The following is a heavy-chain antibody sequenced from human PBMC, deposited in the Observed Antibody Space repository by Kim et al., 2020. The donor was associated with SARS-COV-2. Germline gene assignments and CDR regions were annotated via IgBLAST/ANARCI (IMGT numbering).Heavy chain of an antibody. D-gene: IGHD2-2*01. Sequence: SETLSLTCAVYGGSFSDYSWNWIRQPPGKGLEWIGEINHSGRSNYNPSLKSRITISIDTSKNQFSLNLSSVTAAATAVYYCARVPCSSTTCYFYLYYMDVWGKGTTVTVSS. CDR1: GGSFSDYS. J-gene: IGHJ6*03. CDR2: INHSGRS. CDR3: ARVPCSSTTCYFYLYYMDV. V-gene: IGHV4-34*01.